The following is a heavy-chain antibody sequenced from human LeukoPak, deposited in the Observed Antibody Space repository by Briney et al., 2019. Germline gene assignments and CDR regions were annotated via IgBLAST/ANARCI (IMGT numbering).Heavy chain of an antibody. D-gene: IGHD1-14*01. V-gene: IGHV1-2*02. CDR3: ARGGSRTSGFYYYYYGMGV. CDR2: INPNSGGT. J-gene: IGHJ6*02. CDR1: GYTFTGYY. Sequence: ASVKVSCKASGYTFTGYYMHWVRQAPGQGLEWMGWINPNSGGTNYAQKFQGRVTMTRDTSISTAYMELSRLRSDDTAVYYCARGGSRTSGFYYYYYGMGVWGQGTTVTVSS.